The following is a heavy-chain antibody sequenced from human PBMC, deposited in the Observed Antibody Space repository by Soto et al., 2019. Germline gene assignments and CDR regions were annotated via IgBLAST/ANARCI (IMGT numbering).Heavy chain of an antibody. CDR1: GGTFSSYA. Sequence: VASVKVSCKASGGTFSSYAISWVRQAPGQGLEWMGGIIPIFGTANYAQKFQGRVTITADESTSTAYMELSSLRSEDTAVYYCATSLRAITMVRWYFDYWGQGTLVTVSS. J-gene: IGHJ4*02. CDR3: ATSLRAITMVRWYFDY. CDR2: IIPIFGTA. D-gene: IGHD3-10*01. V-gene: IGHV1-69*13.